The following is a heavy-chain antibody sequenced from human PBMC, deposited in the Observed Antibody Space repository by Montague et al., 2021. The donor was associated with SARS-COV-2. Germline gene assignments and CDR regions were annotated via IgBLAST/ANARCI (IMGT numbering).Heavy chain of an antibody. CDR2: MYYRGST. CDR1: GGSISSSNYY. V-gene: IGHV4-39*07. Sequence: SETLSLTCTVSGGSISSSNYYWGWIRQPPGKGLEWIGNMYYRGSTYYNPSLKSRVTISIDTSKNQFFLKLSSVTAAATAVYYCARDGAVLQRVTKGMDVWGQGTTVTVSS. CDR3: ARDGAVLQRVTKGMDV. J-gene: IGHJ6*02. D-gene: IGHD4/OR15-4a*01.